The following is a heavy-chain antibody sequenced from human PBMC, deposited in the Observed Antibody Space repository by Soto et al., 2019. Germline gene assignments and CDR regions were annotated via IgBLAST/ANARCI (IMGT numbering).Heavy chain of an antibody. CDR3: AGQVDTTYTYNY. CDR1: GGSISSNNW. Sequence: QVQLQESGPGLVKPSGTLSLTCAVSGGSISSNNWWSWVRQPPGKGLEWIGEIYHSGSTTYTPSLKGRVAMSVDKSQSQFSLNLGSLTTADTAVYYCAGQVDTTYTYNYWGQGTLVTVSS. J-gene: IGHJ4*02. D-gene: IGHD5-18*01. V-gene: IGHV4-4*02. CDR2: IYHSGST.